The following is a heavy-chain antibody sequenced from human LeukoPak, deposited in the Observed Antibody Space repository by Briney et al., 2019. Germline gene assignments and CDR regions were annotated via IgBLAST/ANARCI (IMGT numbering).Heavy chain of an antibody. Sequence: GASVKVSCKASGYTFTGYYMHWVRQAPGQGLEWMGWISAYNGNTNYAQKLQGRVTMTTDTSTSTAYMELRSLRSDDTAVYYCARGAYGDHKDYWGQGTLVTVSS. V-gene: IGHV1-18*04. CDR3: ARGAYGDHKDY. CDR2: ISAYNGNT. J-gene: IGHJ4*02. CDR1: GYTFTGYY. D-gene: IGHD4-17*01.